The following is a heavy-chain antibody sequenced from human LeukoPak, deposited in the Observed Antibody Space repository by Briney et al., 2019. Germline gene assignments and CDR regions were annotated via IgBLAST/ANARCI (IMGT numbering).Heavy chain of an antibody. Sequence: GRSLRLSCAASGFTFDDYAMHWVRQAPGKGLEWVSGISWNSGSIGCADSVKGRFTISRDNAKNSLYLQMNSLRAEDTALYYCAKDKEYRLPNDVLLAAAGYDYWGQGTLVTVSS. D-gene: IGHD6-13*01. V-gene: IGHV3-9*01. J-gene: IGHJ4*02. CDR3: AKDKEYRLPNDVLLAAAGYDY. CDR1: GFTFDDYA. CDR2: ISWNSGSI.